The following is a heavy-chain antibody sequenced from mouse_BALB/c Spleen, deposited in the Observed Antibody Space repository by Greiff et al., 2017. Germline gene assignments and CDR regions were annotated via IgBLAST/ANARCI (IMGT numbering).Heavy chain of an antibody. J-gene: IGHJ3*01. CDR3: ARSSHAWFAY. Sequence: VQLQQSAAELARPGASVKMSCKASGYTFTSYTMHWVKQRPGQGLEWIGYINPSSGYTEYNQKFKDKTTLTADKSSSTAYMQLSSLTSEDSAVYYCARSSHAWFAYWGQGTLVTVSA. CDR2: INPSSGYT. V-gene: IGHV1-4*02. D-gene: IGHD6-1*01. CDR1: GYTFTSYT.